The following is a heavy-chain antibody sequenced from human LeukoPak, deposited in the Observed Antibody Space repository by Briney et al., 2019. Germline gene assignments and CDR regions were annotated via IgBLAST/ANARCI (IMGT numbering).Heavy chain of an antibody. Sequence: GGSLRLSCAASGFTFSSYEMNWVRQAPGKGLEWVSYISSSGATRYYADSVKGRFTMSRDNAKNSLYLLLNSLGAEDTAVYYCAREVVVAATRYMDVWGKGTTVTASS. CDR1: GFTFSSYE. V-gene: IGHV3-48*03. J-gene: IGHJ6*03. CDR2: ISSSGATR. CDR3: AREVVVAATRYMDV. D-gene: IGHD2-15*01.